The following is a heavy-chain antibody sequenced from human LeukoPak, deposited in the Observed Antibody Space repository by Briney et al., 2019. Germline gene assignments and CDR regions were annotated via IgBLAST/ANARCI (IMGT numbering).Heavy chain of an antibody. CDR2: INEFGTSA. V-gene: IGHV3-23*01. CDR3: ARDDILTGYPTPFDY. J-gene: IGHJ4*02. Sequence: PGGSLRLSCAASGFTFTTYGMTWVRQAPGKGLDWVATINEFGTSAFYADSVKGRSTISRDNAKNSLFLQMNSLRAEDTAVYYCARDDILTGYPTPFDYWGQGTLVTVSS. D-gene: IGHD3-9*01. CDR1: GFTFTTYG.